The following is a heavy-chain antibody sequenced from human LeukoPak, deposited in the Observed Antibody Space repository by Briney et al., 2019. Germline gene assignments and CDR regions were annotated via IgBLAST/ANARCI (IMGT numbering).Heavy chain of an antibody. CDR3: ASGPPFLKYFEY. J-gene: IGHJ4*02. D-gene: IGHD3-3*01. CDR1: GFPFSTSV. Sequence: GGSLRLSCAASGFPFSTSVMNWFRQPPRNGLEWVSTISVGAEYIFYADSVKGRFTISRDDSNNALYLQMHSLRAEDTALYYCASGPPFLKYFEYWGQGTLVTVSS. CDR2: ISVGAEYI. V-gene: IGHV3-23*01.